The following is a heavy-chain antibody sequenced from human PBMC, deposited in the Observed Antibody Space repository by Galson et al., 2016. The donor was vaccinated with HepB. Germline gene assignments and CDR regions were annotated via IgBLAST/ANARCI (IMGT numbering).Heavy chain of an antibody. CDR3: ANVGFSDLDH. Sequence: SLRLSCAVSGFTFSSYAMSWVRQSPGKGLGWVSSITISGEHISFADAVKGRLTISRDNSKNTVSLLMLSLRVEDTAIYYCANVGFSDLDHWGQGTLVTVSS. CDR1: GFTFSSYA. CDR2: ITISGEHI. V-gene: IGHV3-23*01. D-gene: IGHD1-26*01. J-gene: IGHJ4*02.